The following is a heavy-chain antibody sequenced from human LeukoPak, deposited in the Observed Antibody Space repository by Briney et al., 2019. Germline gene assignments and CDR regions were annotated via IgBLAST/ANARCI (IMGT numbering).Heavy chain of an antibody. J-gene: IGHJ4*02. D-gene: IGHD6-13*01. CDR3: ARASSSWSDFDY. Sequence: ASVKVSCKASGYTFTGCYMHWVRQAPGQGLEWMGWINPNSGGTNYAQKFQGRVTMTRGTSISTAYMELSRLRSDDTAVYYCARASSSWSDFDYWGQGTLVTVSS. CDR1: GYTFTGCY. CDR2: INPNSGGT. V-gene: IGHV1-2*02.